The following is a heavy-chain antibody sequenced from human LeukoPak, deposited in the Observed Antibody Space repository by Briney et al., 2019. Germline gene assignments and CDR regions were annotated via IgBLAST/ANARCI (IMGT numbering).Heavy chain of an antibody. CDR2: IYSGGST. J-gene: IGHJ3*02. CDR3: ARDLIDHDAFDI. V-gene: IGHV3-66*01. Sequence: GGSLRLSCAASGFTFSSNHMSWVRQAPGKGLEWVSVIYSGGSTYYADSVKGRFTISRDNSKNTLYLQMNSLRAEDTAVYYCARDLIDHDAFDIWGQGTMVTVSS. D-gene: IGHD2-8*01. CDR1: GFTFSSNH.